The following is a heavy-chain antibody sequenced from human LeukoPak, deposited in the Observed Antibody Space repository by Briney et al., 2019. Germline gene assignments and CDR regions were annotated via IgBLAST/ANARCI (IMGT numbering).Heavy chain of an antibody. V-gene: IGHV3-7*01. CDR3: ARGSGRYYIY. Sequence: GGSLRLSCEAPGFTFSTYWVTWVRQAPGKGLEWVANINQDGSEKYYVDSVKGRFTISRDNAKNSLYLQMNSLRAEDTAVYYCARGSGRYYIYWGQGTLVTVSS. D-gene: IGHD3-10*01. CDR1: GFTFSTYW. J-gene: IGHJ4*02. CDR2: INQDGSEK.